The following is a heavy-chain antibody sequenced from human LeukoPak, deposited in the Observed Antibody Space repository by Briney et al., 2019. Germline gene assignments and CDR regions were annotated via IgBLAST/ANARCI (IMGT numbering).Heavy chain of an antibody. D-gene: IGHD3-9*01. CDR2: IWYGGSNK. CDR1: GFTFSSYG. J-gene: IGHJ4*02. Sequence: GSLRLSCAASGFTFSSYGMHWVRQAPGKGLEWVAVIWYGGSNKYYADSVKGRFTISRDNSKNTLYLQMNSLRAEDTAVYYCAKDRTPGWYFDYWGQGTLVTVSS. CDR3: AKDRTPGWYFDY. V-gene: IGHV3-33*06.